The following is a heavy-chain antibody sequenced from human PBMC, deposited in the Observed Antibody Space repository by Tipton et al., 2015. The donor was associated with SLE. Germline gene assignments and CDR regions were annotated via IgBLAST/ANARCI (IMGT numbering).Heavy chain of an antibody. CDR3: ARGSDGEYVRYFDV. CDR1: GGSINSYY. D-gene: IGHD4-17*01. Sequence: TLSLTCTVSGGSINSYYWSWIRQSAGRGLEWIGRIYSSGDRDYNPSLRSRVTMSIDASQNRVSLRLKSVSAADTAVYYCARGSDGEYVRYFDVWGPGTLVTVSS. V-gene: IGHV4-4*07. J-gene: IGHJ2*01. CDR2: IYSSGDR.